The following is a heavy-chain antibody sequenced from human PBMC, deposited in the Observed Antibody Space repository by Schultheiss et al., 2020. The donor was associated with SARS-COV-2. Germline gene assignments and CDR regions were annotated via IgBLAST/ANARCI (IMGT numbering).Heavy chain of an antibody. CDR1: GGSFSGYY. CDR2: IYYSGST. CDR3: ARPTYNWNAGVTSYYYYGTDV. V-gene: IGHV4-59*08. Sequence: SETLSLTCAVYGGSFSGYYWSWIRQPPGKGLEWIGYIYYSGSTYYNPSLKSRVTISVDTSKNQFSLKLSSVTAADTAVYYCARPTYNWNAGVTSYYYYGTDVWGQGTTVTVSS. J-gene: IGHJ6*02. D-gene: IGHD1-1*01.